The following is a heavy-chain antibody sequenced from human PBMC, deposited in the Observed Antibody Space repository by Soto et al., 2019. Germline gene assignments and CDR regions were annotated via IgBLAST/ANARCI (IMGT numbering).Heavy chain of an antibody. V-gene: IGHV4-31*03. CDR1: GGSISSGGYY. CDR2: IYYSGST. J-gene: IGHJ6*02. CDR3: ARDTVWYYGMDF. Sequence: ASETLSLTCTVSGGSISSGGYYWSWIRQHPGKGLEWIGYIYYSGSTYYNPSLKSRVTISVDTSKNQFSLKLSSVTAADTAVYYCARDTVWYYGMDFWGQGTTVTVS. D-gene: IGHD4-17*01.